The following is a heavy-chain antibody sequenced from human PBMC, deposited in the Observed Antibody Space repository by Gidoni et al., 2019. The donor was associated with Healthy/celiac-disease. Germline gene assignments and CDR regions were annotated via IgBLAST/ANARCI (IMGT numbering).Heavy chain of an antibody. Sequence: QVQLVESGGGVVQPGRSLRLSCAASGFTFSSYGMHWVRQAPGKGLEWVAVIWYDGSNKYYADSVKGRFTISRDNSKNTLYLQMNSLRAEDTAVYYCARAGGLYALVADYCDYWGQGTLVTVSS. CDR1: GFTFSSYG. CDR3: ARAGGLYALVADYCDY. CDR2: IWYDGSNK. J-gene: IGHJ4*02. V-gene: IGHV3-33*01. D-gene: IGHD5-12*01.